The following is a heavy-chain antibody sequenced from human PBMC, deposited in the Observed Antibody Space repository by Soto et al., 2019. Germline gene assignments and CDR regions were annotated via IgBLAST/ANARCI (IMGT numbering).Heavy chain of an antibody. J-gene: IGHJ4*02. D-gene: IGHD3-22*01. V-gene: IGHV3-30*18. Sequence: QVQLVESGGGVVQPGRSLRLSCAASGFTFSSYGMHWVRQAPGKGLEWVAVISYDGSNKYYADSVKGRFTISRDNSKNTLYLQMNSLRAEDTAVYYCAKDPLRYYDSSGAVDYWGQGTLVTVSS. CDR3: AKDPLRYYDSSGAVDY. CDR1: GFTFSSYG. CDR2: ISYDGSNK.